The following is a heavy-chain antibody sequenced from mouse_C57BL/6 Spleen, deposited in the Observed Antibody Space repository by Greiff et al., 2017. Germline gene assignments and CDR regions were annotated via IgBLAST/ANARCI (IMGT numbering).Heavy chain of an antibody. J-gene: IGHJ1*03. CDR2: ISSGSSTI. CDR1: GFTFSDYG. V-gene: IGHV5-17*01. CDR3: ANCYGNYDWYFDV. Sequence: EVKLVESGGGLVMPGGSLKLSCAASGFTFSDYGMHWVRQAPEKGLEWVAYISSGSSTIYYTDTVKGRFTISRDNAKNTLFLQMTSLRSEDTAMYYCANCYGNYDWYFDVWGTGTTVTVSS. D-gene: IGHD2-1*01.